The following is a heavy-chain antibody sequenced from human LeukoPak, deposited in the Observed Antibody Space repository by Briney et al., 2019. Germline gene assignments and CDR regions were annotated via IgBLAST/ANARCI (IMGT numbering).Heavy chain of an antibody. V-gene: IGHV5-51*01. Sequence: GESLKIPCKGSGYSFISYWIGWVRQMPGKGLEWMGIIYPGDSETRYSPSFQGQVTISADKSINTAYLQWSSLKASDTAMYYCARRYKYGADYWGQGTPVTVSS. D-gene: IGHD1-1*01. CDR1: GYSFISYW. CDR3: ARRYKYGADY. CDR2: IYPGDSET. J-gene: IGHJ4*02.